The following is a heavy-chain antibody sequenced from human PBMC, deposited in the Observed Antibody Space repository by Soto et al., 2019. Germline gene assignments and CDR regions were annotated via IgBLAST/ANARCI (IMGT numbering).Heavy chain of an antibody. CDR3: ATRRLAIGGEDTKCYFDY. Sequence: EVHLVESGGGLVQPGGSLRLSCAASGFTFSSYWMTWVRQASGQGLEWVSNIKEDGSEKYYVDAVKGRFTISRDNAKNSLCRQMNSLRAEDTAVYFCATRRLAIGGEDTKCYFDYWGQGTLVTVSS. CDR1: GFTFSSYW. J-gene: IGHJ4*02. V-gene: IGHV3-7*05. CDR2: IKEDGSEK. D-gene: IGHD3-16*01.